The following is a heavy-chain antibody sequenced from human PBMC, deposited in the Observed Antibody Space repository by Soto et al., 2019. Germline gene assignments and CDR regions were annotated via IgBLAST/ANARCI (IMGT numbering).Heavy chain of an antibody. Sequence: QAQLVESGGGVVQPGRSLRLSCAASGFTFSSYGMHWARQAPGTGLEWVAVISYDGSLQHYADSVKGRFTISRDNSKNMLILQMNSLRAEDTAVYYCATDWGFGHASVPYSWGPGTLVSVSS. CDR2: ISYDGSLQ. CDR1: GFTFSSYG. CDR3: ATDWGFGHASVPYS. D-gene: IGHD3-16*01. V-gene: IGHV3-30*03. J-gene: IGHJ4*02.